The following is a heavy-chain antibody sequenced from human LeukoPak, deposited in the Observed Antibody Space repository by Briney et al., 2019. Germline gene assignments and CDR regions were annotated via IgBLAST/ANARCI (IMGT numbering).Heavy chain of an antibody. CDR3: ARSLLIRDNYDREHSYGY. D-gene: IGHD3-22*01. V-gene: IGHV1-18*01. Sequence: ASVKVSCKASGYTFTSYGISWVRQAPGQGLEWMGWINAYNGNTNYAQKLQGRVTMTTDTSTSTAYMELSRLRSDDTAVYYCARSLLIRDNYDREHSYGYWGQGTLVTVSS. J-gene: IGHJ4*02. CDR2: INAYNGNT. CDR1: GYTFTSYG.